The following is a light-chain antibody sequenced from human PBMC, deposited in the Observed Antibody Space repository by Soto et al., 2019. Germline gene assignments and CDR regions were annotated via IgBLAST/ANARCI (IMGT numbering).Light chain of an antibody. CDR2: EVS. CDR3: SAYAGSNNFV. CDR1: SSDVGDNY. J-gene: IGLJ1*01. Sequence: QSALYPPPSSSGSPGQSNPISCTVRSSDVGDNYVSWYQQHLGKAPKLIIYEVSQRPSGVPDRFSGSKSGNTASLTVSGLQTEDEADYYCSAYAGSNNFVFGSGTKVTVL. V-gene: IGLV2-8*01.